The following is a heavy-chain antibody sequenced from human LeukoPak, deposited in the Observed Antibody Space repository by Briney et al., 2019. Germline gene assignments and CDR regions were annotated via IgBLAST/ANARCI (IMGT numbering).Heavy chain of an antibody. Sequence: GGSLRLSCAASGFTLSNCAMSWVRQAPGKGLEWVSTISDSAGSPYYADSVKGRFTISRDSSKNTLSLQMNSLRAEDTAVYYCAKDYSSGWYDYWGQGTLVTVSS. CDR3: AKDYSSGWYDY. D-gene: IGHD6-19*01. CDR1: GFTLSNCA. J-gene: IGHJ4*02. V-gene: IGHV3-23*01. CDR2: ISDSAGSP.